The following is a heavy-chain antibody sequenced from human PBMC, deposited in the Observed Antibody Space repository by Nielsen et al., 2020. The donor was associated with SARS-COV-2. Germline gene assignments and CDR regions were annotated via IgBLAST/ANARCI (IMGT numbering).Heavy chain of an antibody. D-gene: IGHD3-3*01. J-gene: IGHJ5*02. V-gene: IGHV5-51*01. CDR3: ARLRSEWFDP. Sequence: VRQMPGEGLEWMGIIYPGDSDTRYSPSFQGQVTIAADKSISTAYLQWSSLKASDTAIYYCARLRSEWFDPWGQGTLVTVSS. CDR2: IYPGDSDT.